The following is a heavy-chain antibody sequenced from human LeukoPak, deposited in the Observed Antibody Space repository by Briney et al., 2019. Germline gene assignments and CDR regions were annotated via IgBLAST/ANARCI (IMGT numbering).Heavy chain of an antibody. V-gene: IGHV4-34*01. CDR3: ARARSSGWSRYYYYGMDV. CDR2: INHSGST. D-gene: IGHD6-19*01. Sequence: SETLSLTCAVYGGSFSGYYWSWIRQPPGKGLEWIGEINHSGSTNYNPSLKSRVTISVDTSKNQFSLKLSSVTAADTAVYYCARARSSGWSRYYYYGMDVWGQGTTDTVSS. CDR1: GGSFSGYY. J-gene: IGHJ6*02.